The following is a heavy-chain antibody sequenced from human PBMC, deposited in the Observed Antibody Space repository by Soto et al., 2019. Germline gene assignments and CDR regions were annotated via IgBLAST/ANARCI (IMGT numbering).Heavy chain of an antibody. CDR2: ISGSGTNR. Sequence: EVQLLESGGGLVQPGGSLRLSCAASGVTFSSYAMTWVRQAPGEGLEWVSAISGSGTNRYYADSVKGRFTISRDNSKNTLYLQMNSLRAEDTAVYYCAKDRVDYGDYRGLDYWGQGTRVTVSS. CDR1: GVTFSSYA. V-gene: IGHV3-23*01. D-gene: IGHD4-17*01. J-gene: IGHJ4*02. CDR3: AKDRVDYGDYRGLDY.